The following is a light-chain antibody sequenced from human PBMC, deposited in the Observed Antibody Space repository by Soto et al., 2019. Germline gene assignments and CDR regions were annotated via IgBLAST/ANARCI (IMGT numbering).Light chain of an antibody. V-gene: IGKV1-5*03. CDR2: KAS. Sequence: DLQMTQSPSTLSASVGDRVTITCRASQSISSWLAWYQQKPGTAPKLLIYKASSLESGVPSRFSGSGYGTEFTLTISSLQPDDFATYYCQQYKSYSTFGQGTKLEI. J-gene: IGKJ2*01. CDR3: QQYKSYST. CDR1: QSISSW.